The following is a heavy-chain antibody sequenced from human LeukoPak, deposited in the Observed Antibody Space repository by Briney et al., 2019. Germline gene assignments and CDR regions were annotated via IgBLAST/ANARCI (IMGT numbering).Heavy chain of an antibody. Sequence: KTSETLSLTCAVYGGSFSGYYWSWIRQPPGKGLEWIGEINHSGSTNYNPPLKSRVTISVDTSKNQFSLKLSSVTAADTAVYYCARLRRQVLFPFYYYDSSGYYYGFDYWGQGTLVTVSS. CDR3: ARLRRQVLFPFYYYDSSGYYYGFDY. J-gene: IGHJ4*02. CDR1: GGSFSGYY. CDR2: INHSGST. V-gene: IGHV4-34*01. D-gene: IGHD3-22*01.